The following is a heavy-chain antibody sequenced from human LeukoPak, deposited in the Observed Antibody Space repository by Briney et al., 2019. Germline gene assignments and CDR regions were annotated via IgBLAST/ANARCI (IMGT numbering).Heavy chain of an antibody. J-gene: IGHJ4*02. CDR2: ISSSGSTI. Sequence: PGGSLRLSCAASGFTFSSYEMNWVRQAPGKGLEWVSYISSSGSTIYYADSVKGRFTISRDNAKNSLYLQMNSLRAEDTAVYYCARDQPLPPLFDYWGQGTLVTVSS. CDR3: ARDQPLPPLFDY. V-gene: IGHV3-48*03. CDR1: GFTFSSYE.